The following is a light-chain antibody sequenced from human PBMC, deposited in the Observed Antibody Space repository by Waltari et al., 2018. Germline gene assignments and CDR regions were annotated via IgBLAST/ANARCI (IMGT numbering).Light chain of an antibody. V-gene: IGKV4-1*01. Sequence: DIVMTQSPDSLAVSLGERATINCKSSQRVLYSSNNKNYLAWYQQKPGQPPKLLIYWASTRESGVPDRFSGSGSGTDFTLTISSLQAEDVVVYYCQQYYSTPPWTFGQGTKVEIK. CDR3: QQYYSTPPWT. CDR2: WAS. CDR1: QRVLYSSNNKNY. J-gene: IGKJ1*01.